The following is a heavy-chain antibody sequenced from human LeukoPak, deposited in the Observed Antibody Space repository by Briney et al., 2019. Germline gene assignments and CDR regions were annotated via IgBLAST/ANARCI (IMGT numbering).Heavy chain of an antibody. CDR2: SYYTGST. J-gene: IGHJ4*02. D-gene: IGHD5-12*01. V-gene: IGHV4-59*01. CDR3: ARVRGGYDAIDH. Sequence: SETLSLTCAVSGGSINSYFWSWIRQPPGKGLEWIGYSYYTGSTNYNPSLTGRVTISVDMSKNQFSLKLISVTAADTAVYHCARVRGGYDAIDHWGQGTLVTVSS. CDR1: GGSINSYF.